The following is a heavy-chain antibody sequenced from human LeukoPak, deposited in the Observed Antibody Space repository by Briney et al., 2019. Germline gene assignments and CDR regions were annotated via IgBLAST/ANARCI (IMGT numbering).Heavy chain of an antibody. CDR2: INPNSGGT. V-gene: IGHV1-2*04. CDR1: GYTFTGYY. Sequence: ASVKVSCKASGYTFTGYYMHWVRQAPGQGLERMGWINPNSGGTNYAQKFQGWVTMTRDTSISTAYMELSRLRSDDTAVYYCAIGSSGYRGGAFDIWGQGTMVTVSS. D-gene: IGHD3-22*01. J-gene: IGHJ3*02. CDR3: AIGSSGYRGGAFDI.